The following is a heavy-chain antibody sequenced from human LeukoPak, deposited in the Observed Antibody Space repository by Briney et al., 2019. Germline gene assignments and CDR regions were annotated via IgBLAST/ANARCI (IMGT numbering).Heavy chain of an antibody. CDR1: GGTFSSYA. Sequence: SVKVSCKASGGTFSSYAISWVRQAPGQGLEWMGGIIPIFGTANYAQKFQGRVTITTDESTSTAYMELSSLRSEDTAVYYCANGGPVTILGRRWFDPWGQGTLVTVSS. J-gene: IGHJ5*02. D-gene: IGHD3-9*01. V-gene: IGHV1-69*05. CDR2: IIPIFGTA. CDR3: ANGGPVTILGRRWFDP.